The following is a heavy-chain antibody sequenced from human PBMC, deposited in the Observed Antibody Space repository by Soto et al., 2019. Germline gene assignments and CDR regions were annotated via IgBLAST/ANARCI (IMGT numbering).Heavy chain of an antibody. J-gene: IGHJ4*02. CDR1: GGSICSYY. CDR2: IYYSGST. V-gene: IGHV4-59*01. Sequence: ESLFLTCAVSGGSICSYYWSWIRQPPGKGLEWIVYIYYSGSTNYNPSLKSRVTISVDTSKNQFSLNLSSVTAADTAVYYCAKEETVYSSSSGAFVYWGKGTPVTVYS. CDR3: AKEETVYSSSSGAFVY. D-gene: IGHD6-6*01.